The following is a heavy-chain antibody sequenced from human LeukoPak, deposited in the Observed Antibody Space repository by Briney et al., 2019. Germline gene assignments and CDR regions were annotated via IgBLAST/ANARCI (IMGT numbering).Heavy chain of an antibody. CDR3: ARDGRRWTTSPNGQTPFDV. V-gene: IGHV3-7*03. CDR2: IKQDGSEK. CDR1: GFTFSSYW. J-gene: IGHJ3*01. Sequence: GGSLRLSCAASGFTFSSYWMSWVRQAPGKGLEWVANIKQDGSEKYYVDSVKGRFTISRDNAKNSLYLQMNSLRAEDTAVYYCARDGRRWTTSPNGQTPFDVWGQGTIITVSS. D-gene: IGHD1-26*01.